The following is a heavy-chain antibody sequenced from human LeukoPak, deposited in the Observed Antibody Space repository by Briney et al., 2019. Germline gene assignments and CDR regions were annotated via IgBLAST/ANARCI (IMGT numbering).Heavy chain of an antibody. CDR1: GGSISSGGYY. J-gene: IGHJ4*02. CDR2: IYYSGST. CDR3: ARAGSGYCSGGSCYREGLEY. V-gene: IGHV4-31*03. D-gene: IGHD2-15*01. Sequence: SETLSLTCTVSGGSISSGGYYWSWIRQHPGKGLEWIGYIYYSGSTYYNPSLKSRVTISVDTSKNQFSLKLSSVTAADTAVYYCARAGSGYCSGGSCYREGLEYWGQGTLVTVSS.